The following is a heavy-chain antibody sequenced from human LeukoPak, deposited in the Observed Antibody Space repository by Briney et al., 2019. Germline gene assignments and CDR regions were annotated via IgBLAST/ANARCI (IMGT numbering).Heavy chain of an antibody. V-gene: IGHV3-7*01. Sequence: PGGSLRLSCAASGFTFSSYWMTWVRQAPGKGLEWVANIKQDGSEKYYVDSVKGRFTISRDNAKNSLFLHMNSLRAEGTAIYYCAREEVVDYWGQGTLVTVSS. D-gene: IGHD2-2*01. J-gene: IGHJ4*02. CDR2: IKQDGSEK. CDR3: AREEVVDY. CDR1: GFTFSSYW.